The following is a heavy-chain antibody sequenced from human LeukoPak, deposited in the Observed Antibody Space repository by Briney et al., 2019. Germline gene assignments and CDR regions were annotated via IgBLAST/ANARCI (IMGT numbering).Heavy chain of an antibody. Sequence: KPGGSLRLSCAASGFTFSDYYMSWIGQAPRKGLEWVSYISSSSSYTNYPDSVKGRFTISRDNAKNSLYLQMNSLRADDTAVYYCARSGSHDYCGQRALLSASS. V-gene: IGHV3-11*03. CDR2: ISSSSSYT. CDR1: GFTFSDYY. J-gene: IGHJ4*02. CDR3: ARSGSHDY. D-gene: IGHD1-26*01.